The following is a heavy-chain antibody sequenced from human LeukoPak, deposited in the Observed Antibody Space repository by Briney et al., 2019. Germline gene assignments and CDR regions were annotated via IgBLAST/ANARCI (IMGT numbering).Heavy chain of an antibody. CDR2: ISAYNGNT. D-gene: IGHD3-9*01. CDR3: ARATGLAGRRLVKWSTPFDY. J-gene: IGHJ4*02. V-gene: IGHV1-18*04. Sequence: ASVKVSCEASGYTFTSYGISWVRQAPGQGLEWMGWISAYNGNTNYAQKLQGRVTMTTDTSTSTAYMELRSLRSDDTAVYYCARATGLAGRRLVKWSTPFDYWGQGTLVTVSS. CDR1: GYTFTSYG.